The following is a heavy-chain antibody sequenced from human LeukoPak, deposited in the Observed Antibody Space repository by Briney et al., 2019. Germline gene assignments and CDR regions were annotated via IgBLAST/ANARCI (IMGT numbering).Heavy chain of an antibody. CDR3: AKGRGYSYGEGLDY. CDR1: GFTFSGSA. D-gene: IGHD5-18*01. Sequence: PGGSLRLSCAASGFTFSGSAMHWVRQASGKGLEWVGRIRSKANSYATAYAASVKGRFTISRDDSKNTAYLQMNSLRAEDTAVYYCAKGRGYSYGEGLDYWGQGTLVTVSS. V-gene: IGHV3-73*01. J-gene: IGHJ4*02. CDR2: IRSKANSYAT.